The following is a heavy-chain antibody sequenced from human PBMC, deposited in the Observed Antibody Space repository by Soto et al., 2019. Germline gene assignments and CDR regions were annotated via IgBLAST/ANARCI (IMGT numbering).Heavy chain of an antibody. J-gene: IGHJ3*02. D-gene: IGHD3-16*01. CDR1: GFTFSRYA. CDR2: ISSSGGRA. Sequence: PGGSLRLSCAASGFTFSRYAMNWVRQAPGKGLEWVSAISSSGGRAYYADSVKGRFTNSRDNSENTLYLQMDSLRAEDTAVYYCAKYFYEDAGSREASYIWGPGTMVTVSS. CDR3: AKYFYEDAGSREASYI. V-gene: IGHV3-23*01.